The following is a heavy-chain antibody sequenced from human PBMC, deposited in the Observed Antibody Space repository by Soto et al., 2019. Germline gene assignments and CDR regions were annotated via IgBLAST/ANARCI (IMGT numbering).Heavy chain of an antibody. CDR2: ISGSGGST. CDR1: GFTFSSYA. D-gene: IGHD2-15*01. Sequence: EVQLLESGGGLVQPGGSLRLSCAASGFTFSSYAMSWVRQAPGKGLEWVSAISGSGGSTYYADSVKGRFTISRDNSKNTLYLQMNSLRAEDTAVYYSAKDSLGLQDCSGASCSFDYWGQGTLVTVSS. V-gene: IGHV3-23*01. CDR3: AKDSLGLQDCSGASCSFDY. J-gene: IGHJ4*02.